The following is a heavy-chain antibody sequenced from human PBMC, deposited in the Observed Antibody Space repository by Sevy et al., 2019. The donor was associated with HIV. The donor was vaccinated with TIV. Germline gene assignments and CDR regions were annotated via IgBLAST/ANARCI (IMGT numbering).Heavy chain of an antibody. CDR3: ARRNDFDI. V-gene: IGHV4-59*08. CDR1: GGSINSDH. Sequence: SETLSLTCTVSGGSINSDHWNWIRQPPGNGLEWIGYVYYTGGTNYNPSLKNRVTISVDRTKNQFSLKLTSVTAADTAVYYCARRNDFDIWGQGTTVTVSS. J-gene: IGHJ3*02. CDR2: VYYTGGT.